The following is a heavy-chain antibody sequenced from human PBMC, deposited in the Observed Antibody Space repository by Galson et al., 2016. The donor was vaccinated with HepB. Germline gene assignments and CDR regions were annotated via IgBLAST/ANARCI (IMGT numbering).Heavy chain of an antibody. D-gene: IGHD3-10*01. J-gene: IGHJ4*02. V-gene: IGHV3-11*01. Sequence: GSLRLSCAASGMTFSDSYMSWIRQPPGRGLEWVAYISSASATISYADSVRGRFTISRDNRRSLLFLEMNSLRAEDTALYYCANDQKPRGFDYWGQGTLVTVSS. CDR2: ISSASATI. CDR3: ANDQKPRGFDY. CDR1: GMTFSDSY.